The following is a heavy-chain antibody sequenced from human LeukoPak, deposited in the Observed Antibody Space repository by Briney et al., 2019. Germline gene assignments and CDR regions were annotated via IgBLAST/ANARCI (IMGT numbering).Heavy chain of an antibody. CDR1: GGSISSYY. D-gene: IGHD3-9*01. V-gene: IGHV4-4*07. Sequence: PSETLSLTCTVSGGSISSYYWSWIWQPAGKGLEWIGRIYTSGSTNYNPSLKSRVTMSVDTSKNQFSLKLSSVTAADTAVYYCASVGFYDILTGYQEDYWGQGTLVTVSS. CDR3: ASVGFYDILTGYQEDY. CDR2: IYTSGST. J-gene: IGHJ4*02.